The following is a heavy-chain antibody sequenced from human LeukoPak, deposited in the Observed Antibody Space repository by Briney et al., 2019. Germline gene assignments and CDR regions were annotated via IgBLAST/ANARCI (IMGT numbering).Heavy chain of an antibody. D-gene: IGHD6-6*01. CDR1: GFNFNNYP. V-gene: IGHV3-23*01. CDR3: ARRDSSSSAEFDY. Sequence: GGSLRLSCAASGFNFNNYPMSWVRQAPGKGLEWVSAITSSGDTTYYADSVRGRFTISRDNSKNTLYLQMNTLRAEDRAVYYCARRDSSSSAEFDYWGQGTLVTVSS. J-gene: IGHJ4*02. CDR2: ITSSGDTT.